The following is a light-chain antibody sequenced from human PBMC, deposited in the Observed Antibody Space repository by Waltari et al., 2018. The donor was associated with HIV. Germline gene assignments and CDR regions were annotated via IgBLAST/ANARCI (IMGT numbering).Light chain of an antibody. V-gene: IGLV3-1*01. CDR3: QAWDSSTAI. J-gene: IGLJ2*01. CDR2: QDN. CDR1: QLRDNS. Sequence: SYELTQPPSVSVSPGQTASITCSGHQLRDNSVCWYQQKPGQSPVLVIYQDNNRPSGIPERFSGSNSGNTATLTISGTQALDEADYYCQAWDSSTAIFGGGTELTVL.